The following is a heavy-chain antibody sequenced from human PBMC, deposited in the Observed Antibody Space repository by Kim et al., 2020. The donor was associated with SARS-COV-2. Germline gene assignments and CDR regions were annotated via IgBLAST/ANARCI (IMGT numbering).Heavy chain of an antibody. D-gene: IGHD3-3*01. J-gene: IGHJ4*02. Sequence: YAASVKGRFTISRDDSKSIAYLQMNSLKTEDTAVYYCTRDPILEWLPYDYWGQGTLVTVSS. V-gene: IGHV3-49*02. CDR3: TRDPILEWLPYDY.